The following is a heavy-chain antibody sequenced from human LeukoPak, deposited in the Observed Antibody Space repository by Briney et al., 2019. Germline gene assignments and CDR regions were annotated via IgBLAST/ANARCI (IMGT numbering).Heavy chain of an antibody. CDR1: GFTFSSYA. D-gene: IGHD2-8*01. CDR2: ISGSGGST. V-gene: IGHV3-23*01. Sequence: GGSLRLSCAASGFTFSSYAVSWVRQAPGKGLEWVSSISGSGGSTYSAGSVKGRFTISRDNSKNTLYLQMNSLRAEDTALYYCAKDRSCTNDICHGDFDYWGQGTLVTVSS. J-gene: IGHJ4*02. CDR3: AKDRSCTNDICHGDFDY.